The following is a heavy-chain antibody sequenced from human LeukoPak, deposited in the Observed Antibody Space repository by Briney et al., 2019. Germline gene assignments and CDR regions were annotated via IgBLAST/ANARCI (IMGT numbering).Heavy chain of an antibody. D-gene: IGHD3-3*01. V-gene: IGHV1-18*01. CDR2: ISAYNGNT. Sequence: GASVKVSCKASGYTFTSYDINWVRQATGQGLEWMGWISAYNGNTNYAQKLQGRVTMTTDTSTSTAYMELRSLRSDDTAVYYCARGRGLRFLEWLSRHYFDYWGQGTLVTVSS. J-gene: IGHJ4*02. CDR1: GYTFTSYD. CDR3: ARGRGLRFLEWLSRHYFDY.